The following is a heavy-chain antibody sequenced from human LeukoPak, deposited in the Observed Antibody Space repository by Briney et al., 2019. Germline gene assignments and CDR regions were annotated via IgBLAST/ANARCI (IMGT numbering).Heavy chain of an antibody. CDR2: ISSSGSTI. J-gene: IGHJ4*02. V-gene: IGHV3-48*03. CDR3: ARDGPWLAPDY. Sequence: GGSLRLSCAASGFTFSSYEMNWVRQAPGKGLEWVSYISSSGSTIYYADSVEGRFTISRDNAKNSLYLQMNSLRAEDTAVYYCARDGPWLAPDYWGQGTLVTVSS. D-gene: IGHD6-19*01. CDR1: GFTFSSYE.